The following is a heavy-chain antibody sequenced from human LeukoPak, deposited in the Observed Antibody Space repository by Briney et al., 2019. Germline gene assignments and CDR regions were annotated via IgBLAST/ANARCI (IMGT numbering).Heavy chain of an antibody. CDR1: GGSISSYY. CDR3: ARSSGYDNWFDP. V-gene: IGHV4-59*01. D-gene: IGHD3-22*01. CDR2: IYYSGST. J-gene: IGHJ5*02. Sequence: SETLSLTCTVSGGSISSYYWSWIRQPPGRGLEWIGYIYYSGSTNYNPSLKSRVTISVDTSKNQFSLKLSSVTAADTAVYYCARSSGYDNWFDPWGQGTLVPVSS.